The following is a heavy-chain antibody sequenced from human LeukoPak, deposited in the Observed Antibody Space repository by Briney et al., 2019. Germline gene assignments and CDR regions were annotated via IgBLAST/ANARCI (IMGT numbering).Heavy chain of an antibody. CDR1: GYTFTSYG. V-gene: IGHV1-18*01. Sequence: GASVKVSCKASGYTFTSYGISWVRQAPGQGLEWMGWISAYNGNTNYAQKLQGRVTMTTDTSTSTAYMELRSLRSDDTAVYYCATSRNYYDSSGPPRGTFDYWGQGTLVTVSS. CDR2: ISAYNGNT. D-gene: IGHD3-22*01. CDR3: ATSRNYYDSSGPPRGTFDY. J-gene: IGHJ4*02.